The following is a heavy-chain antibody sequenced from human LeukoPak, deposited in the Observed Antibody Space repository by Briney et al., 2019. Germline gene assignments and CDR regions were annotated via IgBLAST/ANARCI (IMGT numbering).Heavy chain of an antibody. CDR3: AHKADSGSYYFYWYFDL. V-gene: IGHV2-5*02. CDR2: YYWADNK. J-gene: IGHJ2*01. CDR1: GFSLSTSGLG. D-gene: IGHD1-26*01. Sequence: ESGPTLVNPTQTLTLTCTFSGFSLSTSGLGVGWIRQPPGKALECLALYYWADNKRYSPSLKSRLTITKDTSKNQVVLTMNNMDPVDTATYYCAHKADSGSYYFYWYFDLWGRGTLVTVSS.